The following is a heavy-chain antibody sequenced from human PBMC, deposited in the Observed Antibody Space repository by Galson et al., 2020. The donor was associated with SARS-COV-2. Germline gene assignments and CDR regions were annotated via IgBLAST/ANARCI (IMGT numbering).Heavy chain of an antibody. V-gene: IGHV4-59*01. CDR2: IFYSGST. D-gene: IGHD3-3*02. CDR3: ARGSTRNIFGYIDLCAFDV. Sequence: ASETLSLTCTVSGGSIRNYYWSWIRQPPGKGLEWIGHIFYSGSTNYNPSLRSRVTISVDKSNNQFSLRLNSVTAADTAMYFCARGSTRNIFGYIDLCAFDVWGQATVVTVS. J-gene: IGHJ3*01. CDR1: GGSIRNYY.